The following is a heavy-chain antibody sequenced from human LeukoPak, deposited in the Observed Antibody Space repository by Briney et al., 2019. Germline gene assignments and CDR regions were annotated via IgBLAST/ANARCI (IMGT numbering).Heavy chain of an antibody. Sequence: ASVKVSCTASGYTFTVYYMHWVRQAPGQGLEWLGWINPNSGGTNYAQKFQGRVTMARDTSISTAYMELSRLRSDDTAVYYCARTPRSAGMDVWGQGTTVTVSS. CDR1: GYTFTVYY. D-gene: IGHD6-25*01. CDR3: ARTPRSAGMDV. CDR2: INPNSGGT. J-gene: IGHJ6*02. V-gene: IGHV1-2*02.